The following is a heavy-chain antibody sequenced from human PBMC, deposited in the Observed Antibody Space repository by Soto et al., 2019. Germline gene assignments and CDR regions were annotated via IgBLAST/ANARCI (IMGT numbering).Heavy chain of an antibody. Sequence: GGSLRLSCAASGFTFSNYAMSWVRQAPGKGLEWVSAITGSGYNTYYADSVKGRFTISRDNSKNTLYLQMNSLRAEDTAVYYCATGSGMATKTVFDYWGQGTLVTVSS. CDR1: GFTFSNYA. D-gene: IGHD1-26*01. V-gene: IGHV3-23*01. CDR2: ITGSGYNT. J-gene: IGHJ4*02. CDR3: ATGSGMATKTVFDY.